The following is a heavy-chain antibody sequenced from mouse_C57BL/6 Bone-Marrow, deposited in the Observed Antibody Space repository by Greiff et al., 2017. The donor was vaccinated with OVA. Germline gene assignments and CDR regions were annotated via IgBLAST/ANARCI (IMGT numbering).Heavy chain of an antibody. J-gene: IGHJ4*01. V-gene: IGHV14-1*01. CDR1: GFNIKDYY. D-gene: IGHD2-4*01. Sequence: EVKLQQSGAELVRPGASVKLSCTASGFNIKDYYMHWVKQRPEQGLEWIGRIDPEDGDTEYAPKFQGKATMTADTSSNTAYLQLSSLTSEDTAVYYCTTWNIDDYDGTPYYYAMDYWGQGTSVTVSS. CDR2: IDPEDGDT. CDR3: TTWNIDDYDGTPYYYAMDY.